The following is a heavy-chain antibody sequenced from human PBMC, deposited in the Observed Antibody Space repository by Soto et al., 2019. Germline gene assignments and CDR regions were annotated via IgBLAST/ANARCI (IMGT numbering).Heavy chain of an antibody. CDR3: ARARFYYYDSSGYPRYYFDY. CDR2: INHSGST. D-gene: IGHD3-22*01. J-gene: IGHJ4*02. V-gene: IGHV4-34*01. CDR1: GGSFSGYY. Sequence: PSETLSLTCAVYGGSFSGYYWSWIRQPPGKGLEWIGEINHSGSTNYNPSLKSRVTISVDTSKNQFSLKLGSVTAADTAVYYCARARFYYYDSSGYPRYYFDYWGQGTLVTVSS.